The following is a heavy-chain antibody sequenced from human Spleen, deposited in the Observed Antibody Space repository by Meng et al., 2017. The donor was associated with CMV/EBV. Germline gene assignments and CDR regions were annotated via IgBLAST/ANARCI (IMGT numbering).Heavy chain of an antibody. CDR2: ISTAGGTT. CDR1: GFSFVTYY. CDR3: ARDVRGGFFDY. Sequence: GGSLRLSCAASGFSFVTYYMNWVRQAPGKGLEWVAYISTAGGTTYYADSVKGRFTVSRDNAENSLYLQMNSLRTEDTAVYYCARDVRGGFFDYWGQGTLVTVSS. V-gene: IGHV3-48*03. J-gene: IGHJ4*02. D-gene: IGHD3-16*01.